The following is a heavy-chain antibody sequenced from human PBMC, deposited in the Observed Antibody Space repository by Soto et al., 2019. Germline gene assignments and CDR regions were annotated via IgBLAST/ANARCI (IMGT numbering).Heavy chain of an antibody. CDR1: GYTFTGYY. J-gene: IGHJ6*02. CDR3: ARERIGYSSPLGMDV. D-gene: IGHD5-18*01. CDR2: INPNSGGT. Sequence: ASVKVSCKASGYTFTGYYMHWVRQAPGQGLEWMGWINPNSGGTNYAQKFQGWVTMTRDTSISTAYMELSRLKSDDTAVYYCARERIGYSSPLGMDVWGQGTTVTVSS. V-gene: IGHV1-2*04.